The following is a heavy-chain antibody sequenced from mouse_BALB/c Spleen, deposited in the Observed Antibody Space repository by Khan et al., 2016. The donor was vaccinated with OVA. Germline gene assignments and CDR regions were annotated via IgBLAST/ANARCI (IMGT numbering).Heavy chain of an antibody. Sequence: EVQLQESGPGLVKPSQSLSLTCTVTGYSITSDYAWNWIRQFPGNKLEWMGYISYSGGTSYNPSLTSRISITRDTSKNQFFLHLNSVTTEDTVTXYCARRTGTWFAYWGQGTLVTVSA. D-gene: IGHD4-1*01. J-gene: IGHJ3*01. CDR3: ARRTGTWFAY. V-gene: IGHV3-2*02. CDR2: ISYSGGT. CDR1: GYSITSDYA.